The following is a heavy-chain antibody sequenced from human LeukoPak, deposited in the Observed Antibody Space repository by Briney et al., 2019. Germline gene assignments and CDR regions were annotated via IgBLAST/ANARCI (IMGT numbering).Heavy chain of an antibody. J-gene: IGHJ4*02. Sequence: PSETLSLTCTVSGYSISSGYYWGWIRQPPGKGLEWIGSIYHSGSTYYNPSLKSRVTISVDTSKNQFSLKLSSVTAADTAVYYCARGGSSGWLHWGQGTLVTVSS. CDR2: IYHSGST. CDR3: ARGGSSGWLH. D-gene: IGHD6-19*01. V-gene: IGHV4-38-2*02. CDR1: GYSISSGYY.